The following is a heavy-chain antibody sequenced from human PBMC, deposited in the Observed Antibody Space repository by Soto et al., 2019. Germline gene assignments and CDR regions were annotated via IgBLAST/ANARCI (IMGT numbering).Heavy chain of an antibody. Sequence: EVQLVESGGGLVQPGGSLRLSCAASGFTVSSNYMSWVRQAQGKGLEWVSVIYSGGSTYYADSVKGRFTISRDNSKNTLYLQMNSLRAEDTAVYYCARARTPYCSSTSCYQDYYYYYYMDVWGKGTTVTVSS. CDR2: IYSGGST. J-gene: IGHJ6*03. CDR3: ARARTPYCSSTSCYQDYYYYYYMDV. D-gene: IGHD2-2*01. V-gene: IGHV3-66*01. CDR1: GFTVSSNY.